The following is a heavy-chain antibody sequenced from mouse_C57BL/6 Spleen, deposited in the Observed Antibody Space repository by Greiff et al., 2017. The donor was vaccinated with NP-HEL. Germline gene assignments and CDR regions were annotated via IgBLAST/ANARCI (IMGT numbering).Heavy chain of an antibody. Sequence: VQLQQSGAELVRPGASVKLSCTASGFNIKDYYMHWVKQRPEQGLEWIGRIDPEDGDTEYAPKFQGKATMTADTSSNTAYLQLSSLTSEDTAVYYCTTYGYDGVYYAMDYWGQGTSVTVSS. CDR2: IDPEDGDT. J-gene: IGHJ4*01. D-gene: IGHD2-2*01. V-gene: IGHV14-1*01. CDR3: TTYGYDGVYYAMDY. CDR1: GFNIKDYY.